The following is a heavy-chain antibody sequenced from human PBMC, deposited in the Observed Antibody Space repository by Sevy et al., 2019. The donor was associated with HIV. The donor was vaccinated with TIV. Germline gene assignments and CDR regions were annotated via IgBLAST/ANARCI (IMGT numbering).Heavy chain of an antibody. CDR1: GFTFSTHW. J-gene: IGHJ4*02. CDR2: VNSDGRTT. D-gene: IGHD5-18*01. Sequence: GGSLRLSCAASGFTFSTHWMHWVRQVPGKGPVGVSRVNSDGRTTNYADFVKGRFTISRDNAKNILYLQMNSLRAEDTAMYYCARDRTALIDYWGQGTLVTVSS. V-gene: IGHV3-74*01. CDR3: ARDRTALIDY.